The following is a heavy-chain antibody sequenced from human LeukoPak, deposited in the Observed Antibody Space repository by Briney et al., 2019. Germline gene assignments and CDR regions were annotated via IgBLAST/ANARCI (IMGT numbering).Heavy chain of an antibody. J-gene: IGHJ4*02. V-gene: IGHV4-59*08. CDR2: IYYSGST. CDR1: GGSISSYY. D-gene: IGHD2-2*01. Sequence: SETLSLTCTVSGGSISSYYWSWIRQPPGKGLEWIGYIYYSGSTNYNPSLKSRVTISVDTSKNQFSLKLSSVAAADTAVYYCARHLGTSCFDYWGQGTLVTVSS. CDR3: ARHLGTSCFDY.